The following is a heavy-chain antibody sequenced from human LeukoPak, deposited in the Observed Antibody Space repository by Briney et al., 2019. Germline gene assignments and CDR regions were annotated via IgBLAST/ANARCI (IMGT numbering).Heavy chain of an antibody. CDR1: GLTFSSYS. CDR3: VKGRLGELSLFPD. V-gene: IGHV3-48*01. Sequence: GGSLRLSCAASGLTFSSYSMNWVRQAPGKGLEWISYISSPSRVIYYPDSVKGRFTISRDNAKNSLYLQMNSLRAEDTAVYYCVKGRLGELSLFPDWGQGTLVTVSS. J-gene: IGHJ4*02. D-gene: IGHD3-16*02. CDR2: ISSPSRVI.